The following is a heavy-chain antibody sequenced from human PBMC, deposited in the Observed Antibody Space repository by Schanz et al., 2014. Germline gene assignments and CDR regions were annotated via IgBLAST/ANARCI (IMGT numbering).Heavy chain of an antibody. CDR2: VSHDGFTK. Sequence: VQLVEYGGGVVQPGGSLRLSCVASGFSFSGFAVHWVRQAPGKGLEWVSIVSHDGFTKHYADSVRGRFTLSRDNSKNTVYLQMNSLRAEDTALYFCATDYSGGGCHIWGQGTMVTVSS. CDR1: GFSFSGFA. CDR3: ATDYSGGGCHI. J-gene: IGHJ3*02. V-gene: IGHV3-30*04. D-gene: IGHD6-19*01.